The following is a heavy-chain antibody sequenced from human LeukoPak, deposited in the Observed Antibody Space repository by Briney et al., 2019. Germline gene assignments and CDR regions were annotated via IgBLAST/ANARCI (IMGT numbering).Heavy chain of an antibody. V-gene: IGHV4-39*01. CDR3: ASLVGVSEAAHHERLHYYYYYGMDV. CDR1: GGSISSSSYY. Sequence: PSETLSLTCTVSGGSISSSSYYWGWIRQPPGKGLEWIGSIYYSGSTYYNPSLKSRVTISVDTSKNQFSLKLSSVTAADTAVYYCASLVGVSEAAHHERLHYYYYYGMDVWGQGTTVTVSS. D-gene: IGHD3-22*01. J-gene: IGHJ6*02. CDR2: IYYSGST.